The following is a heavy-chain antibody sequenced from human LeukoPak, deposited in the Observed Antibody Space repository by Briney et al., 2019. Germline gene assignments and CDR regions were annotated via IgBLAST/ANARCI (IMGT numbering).Heavy chain of an antibody. D-gene: IGHD6-13*01. J-gene: IGHJ6*02. V-gene: IGHV3-23*01. Sequence: GGSLRLSCAASGFTFSSYAMSWVRQAPGKGLEWVSAISGSGGSTYYADSVKGRFTISRDNSKNTLYLQMNSLRAEDTAVYYCAKEGSSWYPYYYYGMGVWGQGTTVTVSS. CDR1: GFTFSSYA. CDR2: ISGSGGST. CDR3: AKEGSSWYPYYYYGMGV.